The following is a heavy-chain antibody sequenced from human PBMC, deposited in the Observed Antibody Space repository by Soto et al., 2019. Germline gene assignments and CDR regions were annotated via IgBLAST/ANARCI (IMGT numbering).Heavy chain of an antibody. V-gene: IGHV3-23*01. CDR1: GFTFSTYA. CDR2: ISGSGGNT. J-gene: IGHJ4*02. Sequence: GGSLRLSCAASGFTFSTYAMSWVRQAPGKGLQWVSSISGSGGNTYSADSVKGRFTISRDNSKTTLYLQMNSLRAEDTAVYYCAKNKGYTLHGYYFDYWGQGTLVTVSS. CDR3: AKNKGYTLHGYYFDY. D-gene: IGHD5-18*01.